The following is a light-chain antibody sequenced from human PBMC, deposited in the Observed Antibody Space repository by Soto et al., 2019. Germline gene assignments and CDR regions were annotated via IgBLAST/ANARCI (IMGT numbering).Light chain of an antibody. V-gene: IGKV1-6*01. CDR2: AAS. CDR3: LQDYNFPWT. J-gene: IGKJ1*01. Sequence: AIQITQTPTSLSASVGDRVTITCRASQGIRNDLGWYQQKPGKAPKLLIYAASSLQSGVPSRFSGSGSGTDFTLTISSLQPEDFATYYCLQDYNFPWTFGQGTKVDIK. CDR1: QGIRND.